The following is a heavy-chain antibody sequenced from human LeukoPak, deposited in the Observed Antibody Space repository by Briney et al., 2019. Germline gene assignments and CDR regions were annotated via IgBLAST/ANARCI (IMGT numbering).Heavy chain of an antibody. J-gene: IGHJ4*02. CDR1: GLTFRAYG. CDR3: AKEGDISSSWYLSNYFDY. V-gene: IGHV3-30*18. D-gene: IGHD6-13*01. CDR2: ISYDGSNT. Sequence: GGSLRLSCAASGLTFRAYGMHWVRQAPGKGLEWLAIISYDGSNTYYADSVKGRFTISRDNSKNTLYLQMDSLRAEDTAVYYCAKEGDISSSWYLSNYFDYWGQGTLVTVSS.